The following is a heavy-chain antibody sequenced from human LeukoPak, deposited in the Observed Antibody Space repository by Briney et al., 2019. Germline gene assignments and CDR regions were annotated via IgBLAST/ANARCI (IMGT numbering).Heavy chain of an antibody. Sequence: GGSLRPSCAASGFSFSNYWMSWVRQAPGKGPEWVANIKQDGSEKNYVDSVKGRFTISRDNAKNSLYLQMNSLRAEDSAVYYCARDMPFGGYWGQGTLVTVSS. D-gene: IGHD3-16*01. J-gene: IGHJ4*02. CDR3: ARDMPFGGY. CDR2: IKQDGSEK. V-gene: IGHV3-7*03. CDR1: GFSFSNYW.